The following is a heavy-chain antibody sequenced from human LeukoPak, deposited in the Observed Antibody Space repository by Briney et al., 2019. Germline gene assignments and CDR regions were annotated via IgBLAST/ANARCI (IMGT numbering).Heavy chain of an antibody. J-gene: IGHJ5*02. D-gene: IGHD2-2*01. CDR3: ARAGCSSTSCYLRNWFDP. Sequence: ASVKVSCKASGYTFTGYYMHWVRQAPGQGLEWMGWINPNSGGTNYAQKFQGRVTMTRDTSISTAYMELSRLRSDDTAVYYCARAGCSSTSCYLRNWFDPWGQGTLVTVSS. CDR2: INPNSGGT. V-gene: IGHV1-2*02. CDR1: GYTFTGYY.